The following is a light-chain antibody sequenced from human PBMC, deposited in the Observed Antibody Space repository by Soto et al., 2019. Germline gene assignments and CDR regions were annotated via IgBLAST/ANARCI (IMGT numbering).Light chain of an antibody. V-gene: IGKV3-15*01. CDR1: QSVGSN. CDR2: GAS. Sequence: EIVMTQSPATLSVSPGERVTLSCRASQSVGSNLAWYQHKPGQAPRLLISGASTRATGIPARFSGTGSGTEFTLTIRSLQSEDFAVYYCQHYNNWPPWTFGQGTKVEIK. J-gene: IGKJ1*01. CDR3: QHYNNWPPWT.